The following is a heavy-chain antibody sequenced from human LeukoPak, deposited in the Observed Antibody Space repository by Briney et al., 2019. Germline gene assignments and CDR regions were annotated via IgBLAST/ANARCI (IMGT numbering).Heavy chain of an antibody. D-gene: IGHD6-19*01. Sequence: SETLSLTCTVSGGSISSSGYYWGWIRQPPGKGLEWIGSIYYSGSTYYNPSLKSRVTISVDTSKNQFSLKLSSVTAADTAVYYCARSIAVAGTYDYWGQGTLVTVSS. CDR3: ARSIAVAGTYDY. CDR1: GGSISSSGYY. J-gene: IGHJ4*02. CDR2: IYYSGST. V-gene: IGHV4-39*07.